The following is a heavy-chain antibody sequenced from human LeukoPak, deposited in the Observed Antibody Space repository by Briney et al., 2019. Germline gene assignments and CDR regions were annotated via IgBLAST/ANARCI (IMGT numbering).Heavy chain of an antibody. Sequence: SQTLSLTCTVSGGSISSGDYYWSWIRQPPGKGLEGIGYIYYSGSTYYNPSLKSGVTISVDTSKNQFSLKLSSVTAADTAVYYCARVDGSSPFDYWGQGTLVTVSS. V-gene: IGHV4-30-4*08. D-gene: IGHD6-6*01. CDR3: ARVDGSSPFDY. CDR1: GGSISSGDYY. CDR2: IYYSGST. J-gene: IGHJ4*02.